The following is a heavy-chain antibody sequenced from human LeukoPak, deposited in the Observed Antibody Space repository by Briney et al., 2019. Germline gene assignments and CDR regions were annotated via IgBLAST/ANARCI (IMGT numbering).Heavy chain of an antibody. Sequence: ASVKVSCKASGYTFTSYYMHWVRQAPGQGLEWMGWINPNSGGTNYAQKFQGRVTMTRDTSSSTAYMDLTSLRSDDTAVYYCARDHCTSSGCYEDYYYGMDVWGQGTTVTVSS. CDR3: ARDHCTSSGCYEDYYYGMDV. J-gene: IGHJ6*02. D-gene: IGHD2-2*01. CDR2: INPNSGGT. V-gene: IGHV1-2*02. CDR1: GYTFTSYY.